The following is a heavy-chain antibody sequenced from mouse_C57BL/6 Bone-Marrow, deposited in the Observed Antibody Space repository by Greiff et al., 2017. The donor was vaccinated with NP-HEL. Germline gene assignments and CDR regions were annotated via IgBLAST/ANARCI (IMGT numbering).Heavy chain of an antibody. J-gene: IGHJ2*01. V-gene: IGHV5-16*01. Sequence: EVQGVESEGGLVQPGSSMKLSCTASGFTFSDYYMAWVRQVPEKGLEWVADINSDGSSTYYLDSLKGRFIISRDNAKNIPYLQMSSLKSEDTATYYCARSYDYDGGYYFDYWGQGTTLTVSS. CDR3: ARSYDYDGGYYFDY. CDR1: GFTFSDYY. D-gene: IGHD2-4*01. CDR2: INSDGSST.